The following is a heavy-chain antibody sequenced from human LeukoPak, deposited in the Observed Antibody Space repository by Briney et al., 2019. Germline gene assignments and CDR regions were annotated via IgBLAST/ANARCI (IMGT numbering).Heavy chain of an antibody. CDR3: ARGSISGVNWFDP. CDR1: GGSFSGYY. D-gene: IGHD1-20*01. Sequence: NASETLSLTCAVYGGSFSGYYWCWIRQPPGKGLEWIGEIKHSGSTNYNPSLKSRFTISVDTSKKQFSLKLSSVTAADTAVYYCARGSISGVNWFDPWGQGTLVTVSS. V-gene: IGHV4-34*01. J-gene: IGHJ5*02. CDR2: IKHSGST.